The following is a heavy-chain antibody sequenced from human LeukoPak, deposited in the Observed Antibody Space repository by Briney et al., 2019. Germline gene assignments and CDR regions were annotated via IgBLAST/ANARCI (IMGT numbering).Heavy chain of an antibody. CDR2: ISSSSSYI. V-gene: IGHV3-21*01. CDR1: GFTFSSYS. J-gene: IGHJ4*02. D-gene: IGHD5-18*01. CDR3: ASTSRARGYSYFPGYYFDY. Sequence: GGSLRLSCAASGFTFSSYSMNWVRQAPGKGLEWVSSISSSSSYIYYADSVKGRFTISRDNAKNSLYLQMNSLRAEDTAVYYCASTSRARGYSYFPGYYFDYWGQGTLVTVSS.